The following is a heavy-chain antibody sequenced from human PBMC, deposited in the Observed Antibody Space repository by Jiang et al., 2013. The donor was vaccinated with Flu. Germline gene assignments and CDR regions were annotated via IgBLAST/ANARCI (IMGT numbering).Heavy chain of an antibody. Sequence: GLVKPSGTLSLTCAVSGGSISSSHWWSWVRQPPGKGLEWIGEIYHSGSTNYNPSLKSRVTISVDKSKNQFSLKLSSMTAADTAVYYCARASGAVAINNWFDPWGQGTLVTVSS. D-gene: IGHD6-19*01. CDR1: GGSISSSHW. J-gene: IGHJ5*02. V-gene: IGHV4-4*02. CDR3: ARASGAVAINNWFDP. CDR2: IYHSGST.